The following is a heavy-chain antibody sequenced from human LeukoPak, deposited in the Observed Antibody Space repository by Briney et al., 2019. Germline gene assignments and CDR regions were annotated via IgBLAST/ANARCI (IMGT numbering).Heavy chain of an antibody. CDR1: GFTFSSYG. CDR2: ISYDGSNK. J-gene: IGHJ4*02. D-gene: IGHD2-2*01. V-gene: IGHV3-30*18. CDR3: GKGYCSSTSCPLDY. Sequence: GGSLRLSCAASGFTFSSYGMHWVRQAPGKGLEWVAVISYDGSNKYYGDSVKGRFTISRDNSKDTLYLQMNSLRVEDTAVYYCGKGYCSSTSCPLDYWGQGTLVTVSS.